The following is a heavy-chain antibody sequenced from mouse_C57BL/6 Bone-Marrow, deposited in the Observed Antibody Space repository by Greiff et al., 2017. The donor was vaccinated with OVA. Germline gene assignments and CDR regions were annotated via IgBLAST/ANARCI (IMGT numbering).Heavy chain of an antibody. Sequence: VQLKESGPELVKPGASVKISCKASGYSFTDYNMNWVKQSNGKSPEWIGVINPNYGTTSYNQKFKGKATLTVDQSSSTAYMQLNSLTSEDSAVYYCARSHYYGSSYVRVYFDVWGTGTTVTVSS. CDR1: GYSFTDYN. D-gene: IGHD1-1*01. CDR3: ARSHYYGSSYVRVYFDV. CDR2: INPNYGTT. J-gene: IGHJ1*03. V-gene: IGHV1-39*01.